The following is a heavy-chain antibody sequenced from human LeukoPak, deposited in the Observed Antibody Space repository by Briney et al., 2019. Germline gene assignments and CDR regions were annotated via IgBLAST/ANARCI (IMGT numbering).Heavy chain of an antibody. D-gene: IGHD3-3*01. CDR3: ARGPYSDFWSGYPYFDY. CDR2: IYTSGST. J-gene: IGHJ4*02. CDR1: GGSISSGSFY. Sequence: SQTLSLTCTVSGGSISSGSFYWSWVRQPAGKGLELTGRIYTSGSTNYNPSLKSRVTISVDTSKNHFSLRLSSVTAADTAVYYCARGPYSDFWSGYPYFDYWGQGTLVTVSS. V-gene: IGHV4-61*02.